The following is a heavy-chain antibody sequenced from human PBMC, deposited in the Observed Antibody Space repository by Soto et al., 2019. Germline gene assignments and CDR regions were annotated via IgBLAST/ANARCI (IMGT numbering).Heavy chain of an antibody. Sequence: EVQLVESGGGLVQPGGSLRLSCAASGFTLSSYDIHWVRQATGEGLAWVSGIGSGGDTHYADSVKGRFIISREDGKNSLYLQMNNLRVRDTAVYYCTRKTPPTGMEVWGQGATVTVSS. CDR2: IGSGGDT. CDR1: GFTLSSYD. V-gene: IGHV3-13*01. J-gene: IGHJ6*02. CDR3: TRKTPPTGMEV. D-gene: IGHD3-9*01.